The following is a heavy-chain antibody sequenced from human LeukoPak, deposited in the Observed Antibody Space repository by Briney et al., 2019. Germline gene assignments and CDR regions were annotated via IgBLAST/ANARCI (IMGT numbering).Heavy chain of an antibody. Sequence: SETLSLTCTVSGGSISSSSYYWGWIRQPPGKGLEWIGSIYYSGSTYYNPSLKSRVTISVDTSKNQFSLKLSSVTAADTAVYYCAREGYYYDSSDRYWGQGTLVTVSS. J-gene: IGHJ4*02. CDR3: AREGYYYDSSDRY. CDR1: GGSISSSSYY. V-gene: IGHV4-39*02. D-gene: IGHD3-22*01. CDR2: IYYSGST.